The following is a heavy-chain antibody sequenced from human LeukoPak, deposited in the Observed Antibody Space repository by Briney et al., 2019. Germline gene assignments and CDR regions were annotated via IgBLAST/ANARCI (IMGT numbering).Heavy chain of an antibody. D-gene: IGHD4-11*01. J-gene: IGHJ4*02. Sequence: SETLSLTCTVSGGSVSSSSYYWGWIRQPPGKGLEWIGSIYYSGSTYYNPSLKSRVTVSVDTSKNQFSLKLSSVKAADTAVYYCARGVMVTTGGYNFDYWGQGTLVTVSS. CDR3: ARGVMVTTGGYNFDY. CDR2: IYYSGST. CDR1: GGSVSSSSYY. V-gene: IGHV4-39*07.